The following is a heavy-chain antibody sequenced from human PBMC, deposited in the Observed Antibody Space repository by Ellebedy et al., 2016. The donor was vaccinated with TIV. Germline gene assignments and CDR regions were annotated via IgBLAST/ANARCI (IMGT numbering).Heavy chain of an antibody. CDR2: IKQDGSEQ. CDR1: GFSFSSNW. Sequence: GESLKISCAASGFSFSSNWMSWVRQAPGKGLEWVANIKQDGSEQYYVDSVKGRFTISRDNAKNSLYLQMNSLSAEDTAVYYCARINWNKFDYWGQGTLVTVSS. D-gene: IGHD1/OR15-1a*01. J-gene: IGHJ4*02. V-gene: IGHV3-7*03. CDR3: ARINWNKFDY.